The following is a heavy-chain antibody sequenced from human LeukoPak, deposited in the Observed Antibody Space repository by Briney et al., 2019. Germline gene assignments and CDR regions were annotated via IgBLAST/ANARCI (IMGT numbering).Heavy chain of an antibody. CDR1: NGSITNYY. Sequence: KPSETLSLTCTVSNGSITNYYWSWIRQPPGRRLEWIGYIYYSGSTNYNPSLKSRVTILVDTSKNQFSLKLTSVTSADMAVYYCARVGPQEQLWPQSHDNWGQGTLVTVSS. CDR3: ARVGPQEQLWPQSHDN. D-gene: IGHD5-18*01. CDR2: IYYSGST. V-gene: IGHV4-59*01. J-gene: IGHJ4*02.